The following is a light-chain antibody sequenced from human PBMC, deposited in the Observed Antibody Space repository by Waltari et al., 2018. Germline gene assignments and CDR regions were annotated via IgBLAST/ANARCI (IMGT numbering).Light chain of an antibody. J-gene: IGKJ1*01. CDR2: CAS. CDR3: QHYVRLPVT. CDR1: QSVGRS. Sequence: IVLKQSPGTLSLSPGERSTHSGRASQSVGRSLAWYQQNPGKAPRLLIYCASSRATVVPDRFSVRGSGTDFSLTISRLEPEDFAVYYCQHYVRLPVTFGQGTKVEIK. V-gene: IGKV3-20*01.